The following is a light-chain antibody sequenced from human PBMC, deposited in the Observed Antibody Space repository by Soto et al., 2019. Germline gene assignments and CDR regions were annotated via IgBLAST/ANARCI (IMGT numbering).Light chain of an antibody. J-gene: IGKJ1*01. Sequence: DIQMTQSPSSLSASVGDRVTITCRASQSVGSYLRWYQHRPGEAPKLLIYAASSLRSGVPSRFSGSGSGTDFTLTTSSQPPEDFATYSCQQNYKAPPTFGRGTQLAIK. V-gene: IGKV1-39*01. CDR3: QQNYKAPPT. CDR1: QSVGSY. CDR2: AAS.